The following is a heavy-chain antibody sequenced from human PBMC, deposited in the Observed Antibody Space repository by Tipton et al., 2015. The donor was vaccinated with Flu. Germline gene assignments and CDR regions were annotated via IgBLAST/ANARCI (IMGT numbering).Heavy chain of an antibody. J-gene: IGHJ5*02. CDR1: GGSISNSDW. CDR3: ARRDYSNYVSDPKNWFDP. CDR2: IYHSGAN. V-gene: IGHV4-4*02. Sequence: TLSLTCAVSGGSISNSDWCSWVRQPPGKGLEWIGEIYHSGANTYNPSLKSRVSMSVDKSRNQFSLRLTSVTAADTAVYYCARRDYSNYVSDPKNWFDPWGQGTLVTVSS. D-gene: IGHD4-11*01.